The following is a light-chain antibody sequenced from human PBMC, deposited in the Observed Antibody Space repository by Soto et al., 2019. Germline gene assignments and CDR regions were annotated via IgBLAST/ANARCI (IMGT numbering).Light chain of an antibody. J-gene: IGKJ1*01. Sequence: IQLTQSPSSLSASVGDRVTITCRASQAISSYLAWYQQKPGRGPNLLIYGASTLQSGVPSRFSGSGSGTDFTLTISSLQPEDFATYYCQQLNSYPRTFGQGTKVEIK. CDR2: GAS. CDR1: QAISSY. CDR3: QQLNSYPRT. V-gene: IGKV1-9*01.